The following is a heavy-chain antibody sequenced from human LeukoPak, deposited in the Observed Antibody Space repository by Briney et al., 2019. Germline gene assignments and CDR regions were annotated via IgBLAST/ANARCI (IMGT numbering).Heavy chain of an antibody. J-gene: IGHJ4*02. V-gene: IGHV3-7*03. D-gene: IGHD4-17*01. CDR1: GFTFSSYW. CDR3: ASDHHIQDYGAYQFDY. Sequence: GGSLRLSCAASGFTFSSYWMSWVRQAPGKGLEWVANIKQDGSEKYYVDSVKGRFTISRDNAKNSLYLQMNSVRAEDTAVYYCASDHHIQDYGAYQFDYWGQGTLVTVSS. CDR2: IKQDGSEK.